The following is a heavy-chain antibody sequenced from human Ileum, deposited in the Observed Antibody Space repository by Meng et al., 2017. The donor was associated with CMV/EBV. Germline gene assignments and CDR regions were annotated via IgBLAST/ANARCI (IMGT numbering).Heavy chain of an antibody. J-gene: IGHJ1*01. D-gene: IGHD6-13*01. V-gene: IGHV4-59*01. CDR1: GGSMSSYC. CDR3: ALRGSAAGTFQY. Sequence: QVQLQASGPGPVKPSGTLFLTCTVSGGSMSSYCWSLIRQPPGKGLEWIGYMCYNGDTNYNPSLKSRVTISGDTSKNQFSLKLSSVTAADTAVYYCALRGSAAGTFQYWGQGTLVTVSS. CDR2: MCYNGDT.